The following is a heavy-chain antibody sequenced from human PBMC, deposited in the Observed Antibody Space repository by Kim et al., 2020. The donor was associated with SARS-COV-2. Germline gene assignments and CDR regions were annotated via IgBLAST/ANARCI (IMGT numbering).Heavy chain of an antibody. CDR1: GGSISTSNYY. V-gene: IGHV4-39*01. Sequence: SETLSLTCSVSGGSISTSNYYWGWIRQSPGKGLEWIGSIYYRGSTYYNPSLKSRVTISADTSKSQFSLKLTSVTAADTAVYDCARSSTTVTSRFDFWGQG. CDR2: IYYRGST. D-gene: IGHD4-17*01. J-gene: IGHJ4*02. CDR3: ARSSTTVTSRFDF.